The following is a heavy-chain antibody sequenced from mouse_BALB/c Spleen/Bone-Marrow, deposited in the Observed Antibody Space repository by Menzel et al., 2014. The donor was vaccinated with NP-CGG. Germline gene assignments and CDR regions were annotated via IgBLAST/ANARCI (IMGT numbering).Heavy chain of an antibody. J-gene: IGHJ4*01. CDR1: GFTFSDFY. CDR2: SRNKANDYST. Sequence: DVMLVESGGGLVQPGGSLRLSCETSGFTFSDFYMEWVRQPPGKRLEWIAASRNKANDYSTEYSASVKDRFIVSRDTSQSILYLQMNALRAEDTAMYYCTRDGRFRRPVDYWGQGTSVTVSS. CDR3: TRDGRFRRPVDY. V-gene: IGHV7-1*02.